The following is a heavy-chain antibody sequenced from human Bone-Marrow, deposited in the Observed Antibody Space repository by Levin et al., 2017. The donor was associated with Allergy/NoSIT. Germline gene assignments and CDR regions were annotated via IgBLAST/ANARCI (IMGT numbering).Heavy chain of an antibody. D-gene: IGHD1-26*01. Sequence: GGSLRLSCVASGFTFSDYAMAWVRQPPGEGLEWVSGIGASGGSTYYPDSVKGRLTISRDNSKKTLYLEITSLRVDDTAVYYCAKELWHREGAVTGPFDQWGQGTLVTVSS. V-gene: IGHV3-23*01. J-gene: IGHJ4*02. CDR3: AKELWHREGAVTGPFDQ. CDR1: GFTFSDYA. CDR2: IGASGGST.